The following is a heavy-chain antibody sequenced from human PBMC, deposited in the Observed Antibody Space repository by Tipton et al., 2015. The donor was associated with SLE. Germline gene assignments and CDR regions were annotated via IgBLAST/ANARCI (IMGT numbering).Heavy chain of an antibody. D-gene: IGHD5-12*01. CDR2: MNAYNGNT. J-gene: IGHJ3*02. V-gene: IGHV1-18*01. Sequence: QSGPEVKKPGASVKVSCKASGYTFTSYDINWVRQAPGQGLEWMGWMNAYNGNTNYAQKFQGSVTMTTDTSTSTAYMELRSLTSDDTAVYYCANNLVATIGAFDIWGQGTMVTVSS. CDR1: GYTFTSYD. CDR3: ANNLVATIGAFDI.